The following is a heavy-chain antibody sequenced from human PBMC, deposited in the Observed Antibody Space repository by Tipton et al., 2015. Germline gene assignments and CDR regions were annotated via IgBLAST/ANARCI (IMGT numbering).Heavy chain of an antibody. CDR3: ARVRYCRGGSCYSGGLFFDY. CDR2: IYYSGST. Sequence: LRLSCTVSGGSISSGSYYWSWIRQHPGKGLEWIGYIYYSGSTYYNPSLKSRVTISVDTSKNQFSLKLSSVTAADTAVYYCARVRYCRGGSCYSGGLFFDYWGQGTLVTVSS. J-gene: IGHJ4*02. D-gene: IGHD2-15*01. CDR1: GGSISSGSYY. V-gene: IGHV4-31*03.